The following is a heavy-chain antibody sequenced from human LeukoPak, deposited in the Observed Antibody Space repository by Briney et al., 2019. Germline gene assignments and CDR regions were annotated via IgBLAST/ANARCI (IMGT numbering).Heavy chain of an antibody. J-gene: IGHJ5*02. D-gene: IGHD1-1*01. CDR2: ISYSGST. CDR3: AREGTAGTNLNRFDP. CDR1: GGSISSYY. Sequence: SETLSLTCTVSGGSISSYYWSWIRQPPGKGLELIGYISYSGSTNFNPSLKSRVTISVDTSKNQFSLKLSSVTAADTAVYYCAREGTAGTNLNRFDPWGQGTLVT. V-gene: IGHV4-59*01.